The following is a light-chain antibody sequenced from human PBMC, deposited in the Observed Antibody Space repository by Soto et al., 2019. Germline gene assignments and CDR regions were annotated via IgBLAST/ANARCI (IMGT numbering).Light chain of an antibody. V-gene: IGKV1-39*01. CDR2: AAS. CDR3: QQSYSSPF. J-gene: IGKJ4*01. Sequence: DIQMTQSPSSLSASVGDRVTITCRASQSISGYLNWYQQKPGKAPKLLMYAASSLRSGVPSRFSGSGSGTDFTLTISSLQPEDFATYYCQQSYSSPFFGGGTKLQIK. CDR1: QSISGY.